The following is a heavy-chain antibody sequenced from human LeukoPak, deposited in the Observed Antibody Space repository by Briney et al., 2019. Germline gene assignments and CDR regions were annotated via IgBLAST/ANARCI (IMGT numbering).Heavy chain of an antibody. CDR1: GFTVSSNY. CDR2: IYSGGST. V-gene: IGHV3-66*01. D-gene: IGHD1-26*01. Sequence: GGPLRLSCAASGFTVSSNYMSWVRQAPGKGLEWVSVIYSGGSTYYADSVKGRFTISRDNSKNTLYLQMNSLRAEDTAVYYCAREVVGATINDYWGQGTLVTVSS. CDR3: AREVVGATINDY. J-gene: IGHJ4*02.